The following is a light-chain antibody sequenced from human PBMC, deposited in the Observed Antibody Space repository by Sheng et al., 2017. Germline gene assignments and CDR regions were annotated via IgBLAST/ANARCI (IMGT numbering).Light chain of an antibody. CDR3: SSYTSSDTYV. V-gene: IGLV2-14*01. J-gene: IGLJ1*01. CDR2: DVS. Sequence: QSALTQPASVSGSPGQSITISCTGTSSDVGGYNYVSWYQQHPGKAPKLMIYDVSNRPSGVSNRFSGSKSGNTASLAISGLQAEDEADYYCSSYTSSDTYVF. CDR1: SSDVGGYNY.